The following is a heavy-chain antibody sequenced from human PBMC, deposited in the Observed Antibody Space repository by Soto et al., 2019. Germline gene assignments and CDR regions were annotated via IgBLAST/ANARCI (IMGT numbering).Heavy chain of an antibody. CDR3: ARVQSDGSGSYISLHFAY. CDR1: GYTFTGYY. Sequence: ASVKVSCKASGYTFTGYYMHWVRQAPGQGLEWMGWINPNSGGTNYAQKFQGWVTMTRDTSISTAYMELSRLRSDDTAVYYCARVQSDGSGSYISLHFAYWGQGTLVTVSS. D-gene: IGHD3-10*01. CDR2: INPNSGGT. V-gene: IGHV1-2*04. J-gene: IGHJ4*02.